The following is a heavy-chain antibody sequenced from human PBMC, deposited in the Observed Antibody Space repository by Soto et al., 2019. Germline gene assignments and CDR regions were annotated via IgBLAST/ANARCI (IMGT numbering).Heavy chain of an antibody. CDR3: ARVRAHSGWYRAAWFDP. Sequence: QVQLVQSGAEVKKPGSSVKVSCKASGGTFSSYAISWVRQAPGQGLEWMGGIIPIFGTANYAQKFKGRVTITADESTSTAYIELSSLRSEDTAVYYCARVRAHSGWYRAAWFDPCGQGTLVTVAS. CDR1: GGTFSSYA. V-gene: IGHV1-69*01. D-gene: IGHD6-19*01. CDR2: IIPIFGTA. J-gene: IGHJ5*02.